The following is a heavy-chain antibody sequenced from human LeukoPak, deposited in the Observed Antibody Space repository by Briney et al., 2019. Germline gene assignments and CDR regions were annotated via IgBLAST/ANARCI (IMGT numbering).Heavy chain of an antibody. CDR2: IRYDGSNK. J-gene: IGHJ6*03. CDR1: GFTFSSYG. Sequence: PGGSLRLSCAASGFTFSSYGMHWVRQAPGKGLEWVAFIRYDGSNKYYADSVKGRFTISRDNSKNTLYLQMNSLRAEDTAVYYCARDKVSAVAGTPYYYYYMDVWGKGTTVTVSS. D-gene: IGHD6-19*01. V-gene: IGHV3-30*02. CDR3: ARDKVSAVAGTPYYYYYMDV.